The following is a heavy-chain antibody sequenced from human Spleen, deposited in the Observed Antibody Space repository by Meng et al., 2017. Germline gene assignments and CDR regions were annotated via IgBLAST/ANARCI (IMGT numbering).Heavy chain of an antibody. CDR3: ARDVAGRGGY. CDR1: GFTFSSYW. J-gene: IGHJ4*02. CDR2: INTDGTTT. Sequence: GSSLKISCAASGFTFSSYWMHWVRQTPGKGLVWVSRINTDGTTTTYADSVKGRFTISRDNAKNTLYLQMNSLRGEDTAVYYCARDVAGRGGYWGQGTLVTVSS. D-gene: IGHD1-26*01. V-gene: IGHV3-74*01.